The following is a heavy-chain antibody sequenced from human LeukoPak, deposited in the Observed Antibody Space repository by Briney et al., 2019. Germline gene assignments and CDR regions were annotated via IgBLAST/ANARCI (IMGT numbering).Heavy chain of an antibody. V-gene: IGHV4-4*07. Sequence: SETLPLTCTVSGGSISSYYWSWIRQPAGKGLEWIGRIYTSGSTNYNPSLKSRVTMSVDTSKNQFSLKLSSVTAADTAVYYCARDKTVTTWFDPWGQGTLVTVSS. J-gene: IGHJ5*02. CDR3: ARDKTVTTWFDP. CDR2: IYTSGST. CDR1: GGSISSYY. D-gene: IGHD4-17*01.